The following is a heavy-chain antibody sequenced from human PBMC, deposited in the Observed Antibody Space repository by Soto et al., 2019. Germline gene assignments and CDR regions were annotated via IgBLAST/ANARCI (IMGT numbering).Heavy chain of an antibody. V-gene: IGHV1-46*01. J-gene: IGHJ3*02. CDR3: ARKRAGLNAFDI. CDR1: GYTFTIYY. Sequence: ASVKVSCKASGYTFTIYYMHCVLQAPGQGLDWMGIINPSGGSTSHAQKFQGRVTMTRDTSTSTVYMELSSLRSEDTAVYYCARKRAGLNAFDIWGQGTMVTVSS. CDR2: INPSGGST. D-gene: IGHD2-8*01.